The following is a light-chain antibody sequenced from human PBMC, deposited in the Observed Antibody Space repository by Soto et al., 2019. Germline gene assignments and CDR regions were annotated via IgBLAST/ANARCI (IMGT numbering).Light chain of an antibody. Sequence: QPVLTQPASVSGSPGQSITISCTGTSSDVGGYNYVSWYQQHPGKAPKLMIYDVSNRPSGVSNRFSGSKSGNTASLTISGLQAEDEADYYCSSYTRSSTLYVVFAGGTQLTVL. J-gene: IGLJ2*01. V-gene: IGLV2-14*01. CDR2: DVS. CDR1: SSDVGGYNY. CDR3: SSYTRSSTLYVV.